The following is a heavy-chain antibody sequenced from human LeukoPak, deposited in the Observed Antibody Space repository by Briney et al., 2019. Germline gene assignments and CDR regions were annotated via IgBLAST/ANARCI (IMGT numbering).Heavy chain of an antibody. Sequence: GGSLRLSCAASGXTFSDNYMTWIRQAPGKGLEWVSYISSSSSYTNYADSVKGRFTISRDNAKNSLYLQMNSLRAEDTAVYYCSSVKLASYCGGDCHPLDVWGRGTTVTVSS. CDR2: ISSSSSYT. CDR3: SSVKLASYCGGDCHPLDV. CDR1: GXTFSDNY. D-gene: IGHD2-21*02. V-gene: IGHV3-11*03. J-gene: IGHJ6*02.